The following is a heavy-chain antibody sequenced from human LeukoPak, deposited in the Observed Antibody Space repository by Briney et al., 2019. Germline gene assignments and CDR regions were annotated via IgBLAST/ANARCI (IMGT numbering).Heavy chain of an antibody. Sequence: ASVKVSCKASVYTFTGYYMHWVRQAPGQGLEWMGRINPNSGGTNYAQKFQGRVTMTRDTSISTAYMELSRLRSDDTAVYYCARGARAAAGTLLPWGQGTLVTVSS. V-gene: IGHV1-2*06. D-gene: IGHD6-13*01. CDR1: VYTFTGYY. CDR2: INPNSGGT. CDR3: ARGARAAAGTLLP. J-gene: IGHJ5*02.